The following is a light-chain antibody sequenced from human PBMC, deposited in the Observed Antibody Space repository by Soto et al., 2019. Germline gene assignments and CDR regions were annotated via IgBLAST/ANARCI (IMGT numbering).Light chain of an antibody. Sequence: QSVLTQPASVSGSPGQSITISCTGTSCDVGSYNLVSWYQQHPGKAPKLMIYEGSKRPSGISSRFSGSKSGNTASLTISGLQAEDEADFYCCSYASSGTYVFGTGTKVTVL. V-gene: IGLV2-23*01. CDR2: EGS. J-gene: IGLJ1*01. CDR1: SCDVGSYNL. CDR3: CSYASSGTYV.